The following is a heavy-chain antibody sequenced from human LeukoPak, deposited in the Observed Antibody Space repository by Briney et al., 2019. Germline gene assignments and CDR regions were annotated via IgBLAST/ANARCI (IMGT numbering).Heavy chain of an antibody. CDR1: GGSITGYY. J-gene: IGHJ3*02. V-gene: IGHV4-59*12. CDR2: IYYSGIT. Sequence: SETLSLTCTVSGGSITGYYWTWIRQSPGKGLQWIGYIYYSGITDYNPSLKSRVTISVDTSKNQFSLKLSSVTAADTAVYYCARPGYCSGGSCYVAAFDIWGQGTMVTVSS. CDR3: ARPGYCSGGSCYVAAFDI. D-gene: IGHD2-15*01.